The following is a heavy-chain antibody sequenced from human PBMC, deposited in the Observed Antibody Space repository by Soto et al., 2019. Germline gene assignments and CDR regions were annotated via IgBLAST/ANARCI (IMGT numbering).Heavy chain of an antibody. CDR3: ERGRGVRGNIITTNYYYGLDV. J-gene: IGHJ6*02. V-gene: IGHV4-59*12. CDR2: IYYSGST. Sequence: SETLSLTCTVSGGSISSYYWSWIRQPPGKGLEWIGYIYYSGSTNYNPSLKSRVTISVDTSKNQFSLRLASVTAADTAVYYCERGRGVRGNIITTNYYYGLDVWGQGTTVTVSS. CDR1: GGSISSYY. D-gene: IGHD3-10*01.